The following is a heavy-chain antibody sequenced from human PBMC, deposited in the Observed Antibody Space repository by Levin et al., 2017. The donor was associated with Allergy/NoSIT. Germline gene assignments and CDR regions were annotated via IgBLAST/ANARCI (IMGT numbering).Heavy chain of an antibody. D-gene: IGHD2-8*01. Sequence: GASVKVSCKASGYTFTFYGLTWVRQAPGQGLEWMGWISPYNGDTKYAQHLQGRVIMTADTSTSTAFMELRSLKFDDTAVYYCAREMAETAADTFDLWGQGTKVTVSS. CDR2: ISPYNGDT. CDR3: AREMAETAADTFDL. CDR1: GYTFTFYG. J-gene: IGHJ3*01. V-gene: IGHV1-18*01.